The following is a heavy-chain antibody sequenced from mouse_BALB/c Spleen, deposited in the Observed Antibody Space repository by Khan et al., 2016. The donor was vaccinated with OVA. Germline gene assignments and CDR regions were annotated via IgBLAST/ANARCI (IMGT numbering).Heavy chain of an antibody. V-gene: IGHV3-6*02. J-gene: IGHJ3*01. CDR1: GYSITSGYY. CDR2: ITSGGSF. D-gene: IGHD3-3*01. CDR3: ARAGRWFDY. Sequence: EVKLLESGPGLVKPSQSLSLTCSVTGYSITSGYYWNWIRQFPGNKLEWMGYITSGGSFNYNPSLKNRISITRDTSNNQFFLKLISVTTEDTATDYCARAGRWFDYWGQGTLVTVSA.